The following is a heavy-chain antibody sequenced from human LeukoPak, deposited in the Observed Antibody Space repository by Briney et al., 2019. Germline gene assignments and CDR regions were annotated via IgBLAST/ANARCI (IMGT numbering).Heavy chain of an antibody. CDR1: GGSFSGYY. Sequence: PSETLSLTCAVYGGSFSGYYWSWIRQPPGKGLEWIGEINHSGSTNYNPSLKSRVTISVDTSKNQFSLKLSSVTAADTAVYYCARHDIKRGWYYYYYYMDVWGKGTTVTISS. D-gene: IGHD6-19*01. J-gene: IGHJ6*03. CDR2: INHSGST. V-gene: IGHV4-34*01. CDR3: ARHDIKRGWYYYYYYMDV.